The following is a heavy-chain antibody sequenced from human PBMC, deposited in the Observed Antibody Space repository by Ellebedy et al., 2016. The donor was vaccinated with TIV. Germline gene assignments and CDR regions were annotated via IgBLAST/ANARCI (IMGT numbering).Heavy chain of an antibody. J-gene: IGHJ4*02. CDR2: ISYDGSEK. Sequence: GGSLRLXXAASGFNFRAYSMHWVRQAPGEGLEWVAVISYDGSEKYYADSVKGRFTISRDNSKNTLFLQMNSLRADDTGVYYCASPDYWGQGTLVTVSS. CDR3: ASPDY. CDR1: GFNFRAYS. V-gene: IGHV3-30*04.